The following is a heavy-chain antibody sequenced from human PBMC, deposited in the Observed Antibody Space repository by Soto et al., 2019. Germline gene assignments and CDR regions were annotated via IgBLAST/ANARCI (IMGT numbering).Heavy chain of an antibody. Sequence: QLQLQESGPGLGKPSETLSLTCTVSGASINSSLYYWDWIRQSPGKGLEWIGSFSYSGSTYYIPSLKSRVTISVDTSKNQFSLKLISVPAADTAVYYCARQSTLVIYGMDVWGQGTTVIVSS. CDR1: GASINSSLYY. J-gene: IGHJ6*02. V-gene: IGHV4-39*01. CDR2: FSYSGST. CDR3: ARQSTLVIYGMDV. D-gene: IGHD3-9*01.